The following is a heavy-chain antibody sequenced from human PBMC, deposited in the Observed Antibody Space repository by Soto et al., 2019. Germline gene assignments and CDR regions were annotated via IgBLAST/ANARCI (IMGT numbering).Heavy chain of an antibody. CDR1: GGTFSSYA. V-gene: IGHV1-69*06. CDR2: IIPVFGTG. D-gene: IGHD5-18*01. CDR3: ARVGGTGGYTYGLDY. Sequence: QVQLVQSGAEVKKPGSSVKVSCKASGGTFSSYAISWVRQAPGQGLEWMGGIIPVFGTGIYAQKFQGRVTITADKSTNTAYMELSSLRSEDTAVYFCARVGGTGGYTYGLDYWGQGTLVIVSS. J-gene: IGHJ4*02.